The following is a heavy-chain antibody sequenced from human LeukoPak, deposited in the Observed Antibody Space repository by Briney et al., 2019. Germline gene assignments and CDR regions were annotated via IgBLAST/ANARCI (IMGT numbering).Heavy chain of an antibody. J-gene: IGHJ6*02. CDR2: IYYTGST. Sequence: SETLSLTCTVSGGSISRYYWSWIRQSPGKGLEWIGFIYYTGSTNYNPSLKSRVTISVDTSKNQFSLKLSSVTAADTAVYYCARHREYQLVSGYYCLMDDWGQGTTVTVSS. CDR1: GGSISRYY. CDR3: ARHREYQLVSGYYCLMDD. D-gene: IGHD2-2*01. V-gene: IGHV4-59*08.